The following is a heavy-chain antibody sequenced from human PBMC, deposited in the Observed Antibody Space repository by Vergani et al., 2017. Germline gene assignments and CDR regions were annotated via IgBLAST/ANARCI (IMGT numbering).Heavy chain of an antibody. J-gene: IGHJ6*02. V-gene: IGHV3-30*02. D-gene: IGHD3-3*01. Sequence: QVQLVESGGGVVQPWGSLRPSCAASGFTLSNYGVHWVRQAPGKGLEWVAYIRYDGSNKFYADSVKGRFTISRDNSKNTLYLQMNSLRSEDTAVYYCAKETEHTYYDFWGGYSGLRDYYDMDVWGQGTTVTVSS. CDR2: IRYDGSNK. CDR1: GFTLSNYG. CDR3: AKETEHTYYDFWGGYSGLRDYYDMDV.